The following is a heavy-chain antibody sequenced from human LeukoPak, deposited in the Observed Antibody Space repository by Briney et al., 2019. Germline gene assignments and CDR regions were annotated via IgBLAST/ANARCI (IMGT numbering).Heavy chain of an antibody. D-gene: IGHD3-10*01. CDR3: ARELLWFGEPLAGNWFDP. V-gene: IGHV4-59*01. Sequence: SETLSLTCTVSGVSISSYYWSWLRQPPGKGLEWVGYIYYSGSTNYNPSLKSRVTISVDTSKNQFSLKLSSVTAADTAVYYCARELLWFGEPLAGNWFDPWGQGTLVTVSS. J-gene: IGHJ5*02. CDR2: IYYSGST. CDR1: GVSISSYY.